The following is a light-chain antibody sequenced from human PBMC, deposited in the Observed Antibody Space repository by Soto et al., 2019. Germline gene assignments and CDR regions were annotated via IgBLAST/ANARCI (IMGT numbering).Light chain of an antibody. Sequence: EIVLTQSPGTLSLSPGERATLSCRASQSVSSSYLAWYQHKPGQAPRLLIYGASSRATGIPDRFSGSGSGTDFTLTISRMEHEDFAVYYCQQYGSSPQTFGQGTKVELK. V-gene: IGKV3-20*01. CDR1: QSVSSSY. CDR3: QQYGSSPQT. CDR2: GAS. J-gene: IGKJ1*01.